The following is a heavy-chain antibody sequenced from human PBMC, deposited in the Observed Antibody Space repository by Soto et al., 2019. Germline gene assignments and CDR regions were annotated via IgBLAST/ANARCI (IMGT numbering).Heavy chain of an antibody. V-gene: IGHV3-30-3*01. Sequence: LRLSCAASGFTFSSYAMHWVRQAPGKGLEWVAVISYDGSNKYYADSVKGRFTISRDNSKNTLYLQMNSLRAEDTAVYYCASSPDYYYYGMDVWGQGTTVTVPS. CDR2: ISYDGSNK. J-gene: IGHJ6*02. CDR3: ASSPDYYYYGMDV. CDR1: GFTFSSYA.